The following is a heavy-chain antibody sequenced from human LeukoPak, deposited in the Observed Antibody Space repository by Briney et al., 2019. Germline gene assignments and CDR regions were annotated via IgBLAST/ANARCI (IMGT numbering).Heavy chain of an antibody. V-gene: IGHV3-74*01. D-gene: IGHD3-10*01. Sequence: GGSLRPSCVASGFTFSSYWMHWVRQAPGKGLVWVSRINSDGSSTNYADSVKGRFTISRDNAKNTLHLQMNSLRAEDTAVYYCARGARGSGTASDYWGQGTLVTVSS. J-gene: IGHJ4*02. CDR2: INSDGSST. CDR1: GFTFSSYW. CDR3: ARGARGSGTASDY.